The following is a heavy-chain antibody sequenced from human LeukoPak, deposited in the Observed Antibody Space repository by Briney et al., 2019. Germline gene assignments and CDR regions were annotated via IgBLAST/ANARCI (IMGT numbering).Heavy chain of an antibody. J-gene: IGHJ4*02. Sequence: GGSLRLSCVASGLNFDDSAMHWVRQAQGKGLEWVSLISADGGSTFSADSVKGRFSISRDNSKNSLYLQMNSLRSEDTAMYYCAKESGKFDYWGQGTLVAVSS. V-gene: IGHV3-43*02. CDR3: AKESGKFDY. CDR1: GLNFDDSA. CDR2: ISADGGST.